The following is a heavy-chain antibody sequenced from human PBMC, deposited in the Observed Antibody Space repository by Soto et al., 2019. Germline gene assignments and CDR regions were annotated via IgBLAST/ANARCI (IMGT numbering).Heavy chain of an antibody. D-gene: IGHD3-10*01. J-gene: IGHJ3*01. CDR2: IYPGDSDS. CDR3: ARLPGVRGVFDGFNV. CDR1: GYSFTRHL. V-gene: IGHV5-51*01. Sequence: GGALNLSFAGSGYSFTRHLIGWVRQLPGKGLEWMGIIYPGDSDSRYSPSFQGQVTISADKSISTAYLQWSSLKASDTAMYFCARLPGVRGVFDGFNVWGQGTMVTVSS.